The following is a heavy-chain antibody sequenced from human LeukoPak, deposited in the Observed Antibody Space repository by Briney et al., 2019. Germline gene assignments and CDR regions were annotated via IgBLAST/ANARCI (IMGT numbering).Heavy chain of an antibody. V-gene: IGHV4-34*01. CDR1: GGSFSGYY. D-gene: IGHD2-15*01. J-gene: IGHJ3*02. CDR2: INHSGST. Sequence: SETLSLTCAVHGGSFSGYYWSWIRQPPGKGLEWIGEINHSGSTNYNPSPKSRVTISVDTSKNQFSLKLSSVTAADTAVYYCARGHGGYCSGGSCYTTSAAFDIWGQGTMVTVSS. CDR3: ARGHGGYCSGGSCYTTSAAFDI.